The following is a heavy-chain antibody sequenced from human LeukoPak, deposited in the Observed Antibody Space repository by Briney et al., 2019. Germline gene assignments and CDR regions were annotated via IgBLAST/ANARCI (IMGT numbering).Heavy chain of an antibody. CDR1: GGTFSSYA. Sequence: SVKVSCKASGGTFSSYAISWVRQAPGQGLEWMGRIIPIFGIANYAQKFQGRVTITADKSTSTAYMELSSLRSEDTAVYYCARDYDSSGPSDYWGQGTLVTVSS. J-gene: IGHJ4*02. CDR3: ARDYDSSGPSDY. D-gene: IGHD3-22*01. V-gene: IGHV1-69*04. CDR2: IIPIFGIA.